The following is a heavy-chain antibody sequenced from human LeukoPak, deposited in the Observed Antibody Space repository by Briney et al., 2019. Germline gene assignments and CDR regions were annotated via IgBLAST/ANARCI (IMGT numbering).Heavy chain of an antibody. V-gene: IGHV3-13*01. J-gene: IGHJ4*02. Sequence: GGSLRLSCAASGFTFSNYDMHWVRQATGKGPEWVSAIGTGGDTYYPASVKGRFTISRENAKNSLYLQMNSLRAEDTAVYYCVRQKTPHGNFDYWGQGTLVTVSS. D-gene: IGHD1-26*01. CDR1: GFTFSNYD. CDR3: VRQKTPHGNFDY. CDR2: IGTGGDT.